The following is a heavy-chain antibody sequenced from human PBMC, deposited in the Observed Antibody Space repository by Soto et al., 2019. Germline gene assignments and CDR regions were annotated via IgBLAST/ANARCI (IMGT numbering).Heavy chain of an antibody. CDR1: GFTFSSYA. CDR2: MSGSGGST. D-gene: IGHD6-19*01. Sequence: EVQLLESGGGLIQPGGTLRLSCAASGFTFSSYAMSWVRQAPGKGLEWVSAMSGSGGSTYYADSVKGRFTFTRDSSKNPLYLQMISLRAGATAVSYCARVRAAVAAPPAYWGEGTLVTVSS. V-gene: IGHV3-23*01. J-gene: IGHJ4*02. CDR3: ARVRAAVAAPPAY.